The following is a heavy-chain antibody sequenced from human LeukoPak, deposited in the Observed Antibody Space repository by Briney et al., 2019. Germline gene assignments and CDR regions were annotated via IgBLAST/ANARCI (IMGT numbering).Heavy chain of an antibody. CDR2: INYSGST. Sequence: SETLSLTCTVSGGSISSSSYYWGWIRQPPGKVLEWIGSINYSGSTYYNPSLKSRVTISVDTSKNQFSLKLSSVTAADTAVYYCARDGYSSGWYPYYYYYMDVWGKGTTVTVSS. CDR3: ARDGYSSGWYPYYYYYMDV. V-gene: IGHV4-39*07. D-gene: IGHD6-19*01. J-gene: IGHJ6*03. CDR1: GGSISSSSYY.